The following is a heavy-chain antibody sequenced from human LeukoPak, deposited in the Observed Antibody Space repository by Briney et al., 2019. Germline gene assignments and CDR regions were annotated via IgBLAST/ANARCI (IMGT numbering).Heavy chain of an antibody. J-gene: IGHJ4*02. CDR1: GGSIISYY. D-gene: IGHD4-17*01. CDR3: ARSTGLVFDY. CDR2: IYYSGST. Sequence: SETLSLTCTVSGGSIISYYWSWIRQPAGKGLEWIGYIYYSGSTNYNPSLKSRVTISADTSKNQFSLKLSSVTAADTAVYYCARSTGLVFDYWGQGTLVTVSS. V-gene: IGHV4-59*08.